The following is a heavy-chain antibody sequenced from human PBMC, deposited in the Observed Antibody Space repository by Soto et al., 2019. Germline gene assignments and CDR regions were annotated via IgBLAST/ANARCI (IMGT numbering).Heavy chain of an antibody. CDR1: GFTLSNYT. V-gene: IGHV3-23*01. CDR2: ITGNDGST. Sequence: PGGTLRLSCAASGFTLSNYTMTWVGQASGQGLEGFSHITGNDGSTYYAHSVKGRFTISRDNSKNTLYLQMNSLRAEDTAEYYCAAYRHRNNFYRMDVWGPGTTVTVSS. J-gene: IGHJ6*02. D-gene: IGHD1-1*01. CDR3: AAYRHRNNFYRMDV.